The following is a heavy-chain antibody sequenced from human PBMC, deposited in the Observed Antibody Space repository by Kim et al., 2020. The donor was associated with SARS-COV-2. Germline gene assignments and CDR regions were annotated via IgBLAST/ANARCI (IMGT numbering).Heavy chain of an antibody. CDR2: INPNSGGT. J-gene: IGHJ4*02. CDR3: ARVGSGSSPFDS. Sequence: ASVKVSCKASGYTFTGYYMHWVRQAPGQGLEWMGWINPNSGGTNYAQKFQGRVSMTRDTSIRTAYMELSSLRADDTAVYFCARVGSGSSPFDSCGQGTLVTVSS. CDR1: GYTFTGYY. D-gene: IGHD1-26*01. V-gene: IGHV1-2*02.